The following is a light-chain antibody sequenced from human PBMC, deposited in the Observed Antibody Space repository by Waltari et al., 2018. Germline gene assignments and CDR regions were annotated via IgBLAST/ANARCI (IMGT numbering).Light chain of an antibody. J-gene: IGLJ3*02. Sequence: QSALTQPASVSGSPGQSITISCTGTSSYFGCYNFVSVYPQRPGKAPKLKIYQVSKRPSGLSNRFSGAKSGNTDSLTISGRQAEDEAYYYCCSYAGSSWVFGGGTKLTVL. CDR1: SSYFGCYNF. V-gene: IGLV2-23*02. CDR3: CSYAGSSWV. CDR2: QVS.